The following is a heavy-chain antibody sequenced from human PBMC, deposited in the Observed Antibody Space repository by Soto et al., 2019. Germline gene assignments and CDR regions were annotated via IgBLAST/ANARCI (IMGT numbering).Heavy chain of an antibody. J-gene: IGHJ4*02. V-gene: IGHV3-23*01. CDR1: GFTFSSYA. Sequence: EVQLLESGGGLVQPGGSLRLSCAASGFTFSSYAMSWVRQAPGKGLEWVSAISGSGGSTYYADSVKGRFTISRDNSKNTLYLQMNSLRAEDTAVYYCAKGFGERYFDWQPYYFDYWGQGTLVTVSS. D-gene: IGHD3-9*01. CDR2: ISGSGGST. CDR3: AKGFGERYFDWQPYYFDY.